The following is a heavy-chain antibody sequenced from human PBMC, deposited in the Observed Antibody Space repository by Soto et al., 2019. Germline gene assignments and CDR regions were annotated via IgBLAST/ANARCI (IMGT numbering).Heavy chain of an antibody. V-gene: IGHV3-9*01. CDR1: GFTFDDYA. Sequence: SLRLSCAASGFTFDDYAMHWVRQAPGKGLEWVSGISWNSGSIGYADSVKGRFTISRDTSKNQFSLQLSSVTAADTAVYYCAAGSCSSSGCYWFDPWGQGTLVTVSS. CDR3: AAGSCSSSGCYWFDP. D-gene: IGHD2-2*01. J-gene: IGHJ5*02. CDR2: ISWNSGSI.